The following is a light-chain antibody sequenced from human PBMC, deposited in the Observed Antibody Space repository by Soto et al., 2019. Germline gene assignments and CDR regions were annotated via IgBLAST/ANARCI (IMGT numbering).Light chain of an antibody. CDR1: QGIRYV. V-gene: IGKV1-6*01. J-gene: IGKJ4*01. Sequence: QSPSTLSAGLVARVTITCRASQGIRYVFGWYQQTPGKAPKLLIYAASSVQSGVPTRCSGSGSGTYFTLTSSSQQPEDVATYYCLQDSNYPLTFGGGTKVDIK. CDR3: LQDSNYPLT. CDR2: AAS.